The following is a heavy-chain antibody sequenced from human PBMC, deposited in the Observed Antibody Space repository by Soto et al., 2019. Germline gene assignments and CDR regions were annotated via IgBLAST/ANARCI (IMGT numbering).Heavy chain of an antibody. D-gene: IGHD1-26*01. Sequence: SQTLSLTCAISGASVSSNSAAWNWIRQSPSRGLEWLGRTYYSSKWYKEYAASVKSRITINPDTSKNQFSLQLNSVSTEDTAVYYCARTVGWLDPWGQGSLVTVSS. CDR3: ARTVGWLDP. J-gene: IGHJ5*02. CDR2: TYYSSKWYK. CDR1: GASVSSNSAA. V-gene: IGHV6-1*01.